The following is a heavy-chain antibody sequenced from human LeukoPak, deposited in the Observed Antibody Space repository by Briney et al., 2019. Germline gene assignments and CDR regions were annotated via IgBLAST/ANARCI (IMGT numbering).Heavy chain of an antibody. D-gene: IGHD7-27*01. CDR3: ARDLVWGSGAFDI. V-gene: IGHV3-53*01. J-gene: IGHJ3*02. CDR2: IYSGGST. CDR1: GFTVSSNY. Sequence: GGSLRLSCAASGFTVSSNYMSWVRQAPGKGLEWVSVIYSGGSTYYADSVKGRFTISRDNSKNTLYLQMNSLRAEDTAVCYCARDLVWGSGAFDIWGQGTMVTVSS.